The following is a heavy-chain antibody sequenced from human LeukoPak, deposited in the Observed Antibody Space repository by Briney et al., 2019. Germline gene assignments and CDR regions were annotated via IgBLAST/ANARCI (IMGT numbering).Heavy chain of an antibody. Sequence: PGGSLRLSCAASGFTFSNYAVMWVRQAPGQGLEWVSAITSGGAPRYADSVKGRFTISRDNSKNTLYLQMNSLRAEDTAVYYCARDQVIAAAGLYYYYGMDVWGQGTTVTVSS. CDR3: ARDQVIAAAGLYYYYGMDV. D-gene: IGHD6-13*01. J-gene: IGHJ6*02. CDR1: GFTFSNYA. CDR2: ITSGGAP. V-gene: IGHV3-23*01.